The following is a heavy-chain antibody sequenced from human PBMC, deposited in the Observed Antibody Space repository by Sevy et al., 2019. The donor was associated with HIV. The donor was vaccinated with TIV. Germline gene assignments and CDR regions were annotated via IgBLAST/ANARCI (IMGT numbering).Heavy chain of an antibody. D-gene: IGHD3-22*01. CDR1: GGSISSYY. Sequence: SETLSLTCTVSGGSISSYYWIWIRQPPGKGLEGIGYFYYSGSTNYNPSLKSRVTISVDTSKNQFSRKLGSVTAADTAVYYCARGWNYYDSSGYYSRGGAFDIWGQGTMVTVSS. V-gene: IGHV4-59*01. J-gene: IGHJ3*02. CDR3: ARGWNYYDSSGYYSRGGAFDI. CDR2: FYYSGST.